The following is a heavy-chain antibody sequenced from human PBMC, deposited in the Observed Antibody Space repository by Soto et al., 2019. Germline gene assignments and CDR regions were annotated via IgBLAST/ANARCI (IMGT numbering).Heavy chain of an antibody. CDR2: ISGSGGST. CDR1: GGPFSSYA. Sequence: GGSLRLSCAASGGPFSSYAMSWVRQAPGKGLEWVSAISGSGGSTYYADSVKGRFTISRDNSKNTLYLQMNSLRAEDTAVYYCAKGSTYYYDSSGYYYSDYWGQGTLVTVSS. CDR3: AKGSTYYYDSSGYYYSDY. J-gene: IGHJ4*02. D-gene: IGHD3-22*01. V-gene: IGHV3-23*01.